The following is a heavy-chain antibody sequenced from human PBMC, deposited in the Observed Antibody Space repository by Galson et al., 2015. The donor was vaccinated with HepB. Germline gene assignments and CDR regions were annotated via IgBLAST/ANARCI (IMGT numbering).Heavy chain of an antibody. V-gene: IGHV3-49*03. J-gene: IGHJ4*02. CDR2: IRSKGYGETT. D-gene: IGHD5-18*01. CDR3: TRTLTVMGYYFDY. CDR1: GFTFADYA. Sequence: SLRLSCASSGFTFADYALAWFRQAPGKGLEWVGFIRSKGYGETTQYDASVNGRFTISRDDSKSIAYLQMNSLKSEDTAVYYCTRTLTVMGYYFDYWGQGTLVTVSS.